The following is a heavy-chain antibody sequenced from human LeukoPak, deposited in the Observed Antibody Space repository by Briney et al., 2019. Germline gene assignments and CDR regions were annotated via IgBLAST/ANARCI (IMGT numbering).Heavy chain of an antibody. V-gene: IGHV3-48*02. D-gene: IGHD2-21*01. CDR1: GFTFCDYS. Sequence: TGGSLRLSCAAYGFTFCDYSMNWVRQAPGKGLEWVSYISSSSTTIFYADSVKGRFTISRDNAKNSLFLQMNGLRDEDTALYYCARERVIAAAGDGFDSWGQGTLVTVSS. J-gene: IGHJ4*02. CDR3: ARERVIAAAGDGFDS. CDR2: ISSSSTTI.